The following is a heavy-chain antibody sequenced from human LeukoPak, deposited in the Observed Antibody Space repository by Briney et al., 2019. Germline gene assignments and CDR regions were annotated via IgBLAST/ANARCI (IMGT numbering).Heavy chain of an antibody. CDR1: GYSFTNYW. V-gene: IGHV5-51*01. Sequence: PGESLNISCKGSGYSFTNYWIGWVRQMPGKGLEWMGIIYPGDSDTRYSPSFQGQVTISADKSITIAYLQWSSLKASDTAMYYCVRPGSLASIDSLDYWGQGTLVTVSS. CDR3: VRPGSLASIDSLDY. CDR2: IYPGDSDT. D-gene: IGHD5-12*01. J-gene: IGHJ4*02.